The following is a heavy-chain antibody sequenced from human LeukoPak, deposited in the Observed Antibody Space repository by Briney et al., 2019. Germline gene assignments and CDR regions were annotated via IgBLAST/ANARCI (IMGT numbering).Heavy chain of an antibody. Sequence: ASVKVSCKASGYTFTSYGISWVRQAPGQGLEWMGWISAYNGNTNYAQKLQGRVTMTTDTSTSTAYMELRSLRSDDTAVYYCARDAPVIAAAGNYYYYGMDVWGQGTTVTVSS. V-gene: IGHV1-18*01. J-gene: IGHJ6*02. CDR3: ARDAPVIAAAGNYYYYGMDV. CDR1: GYTFTSYG. CDR2: ISAYNGNT. D-gene: IGHD6-13*01.